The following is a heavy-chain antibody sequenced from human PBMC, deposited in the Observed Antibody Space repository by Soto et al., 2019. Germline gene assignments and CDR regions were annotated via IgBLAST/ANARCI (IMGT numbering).Heavy chain of an antibody. V-gene: IGHV3-30*04. CDR1: GFTFSSYA. CDR3: AKDRTSNFWSAYFDS. D-gene: IGHD3-3*01. J-gene: IGHJ4*02. CDR2: ISYDGRHE. Sequence: QVQLVESGGGVVQPGRSLRLSCAASGFTFSSYAMHWVRQAPGKGLEWVAVISYDGRHESYTDSVKGRFTISRDTSKNTLYLQMSSLRPEDTAIYYCAKDRTSNFWSAYFDSWGQGTLIAVSS.